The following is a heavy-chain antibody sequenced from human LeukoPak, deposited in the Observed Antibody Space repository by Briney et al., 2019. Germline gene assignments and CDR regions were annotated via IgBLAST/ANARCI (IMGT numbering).Heavy chain of an antibody. V-gene: IGHV1-69*05. J-gene: IGHJ3*02. CDR3: ARDAMTTVTTGDAFDI. D-gene: IGHD4-17*01. CDR1: GGTFSSYA. CDR2: IIPIFGTA. Sequence: SVKVSCKASGGTFSSYAISWVRQAPGQGLEWMGRIIPIFGTANYAQKFQGRVTITTDESTSTAYMELSSLRSEDTAVYYCARDAMTTVTTGDAFDIWGQGTMVAVSS.